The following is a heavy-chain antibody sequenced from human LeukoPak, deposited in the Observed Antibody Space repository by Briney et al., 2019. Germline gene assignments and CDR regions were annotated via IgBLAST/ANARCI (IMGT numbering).Heavy chain of an antibody. CDR1: GYTFTGYY. Sequence: GASVKVSCKASGYTFTGYYMHWVRQAPGQGLEWMGGIIPMFGTPNYAQKFQGRVTITADESTSTAYMELSSLRSEDTAVYYCARAPRYSSSWYNYYYYYMDVWGKGTTVTISS. CDR3: ARAPRYSSSWYNYYYYYMDV. CDR2: IIPMFGTP. D-gene: IGHD6-13*01. V-gene: IGHV1-69*13. J-gene: IGHJ6*03.